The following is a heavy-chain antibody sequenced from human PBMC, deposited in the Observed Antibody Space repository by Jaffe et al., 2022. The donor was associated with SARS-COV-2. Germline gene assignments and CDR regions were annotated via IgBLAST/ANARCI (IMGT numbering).Heavy chain of an antibody. CDR2: IKQDGSEK. J-gene: IGHJ4*02. V-gene: IGHV3-7*01. CDR3: ARASGFPPYYYDSSGYYFDGPPDY. CDR1: GFTFSSYW. D-gene: IGHD3-22*01. Sequence: EVQLVESGGGLVQPGGSLRLSCAASGFTFSSYWMSWVRQAPGKGLEWVANIKQDGSEKYYVDSVKGRFTISRDNAKNSLYLQMNSLRAEDTAVYYCARASGFPPYYYDSSGYYFDGPPDYWGQGTLVTVSS.